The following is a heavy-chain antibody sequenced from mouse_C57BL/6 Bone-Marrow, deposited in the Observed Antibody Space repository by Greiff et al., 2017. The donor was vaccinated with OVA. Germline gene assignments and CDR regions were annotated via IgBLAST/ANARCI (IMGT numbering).Heavy chain of an antibody. Sequence: EVKVEESGGGLVQPGGSMKLSCAASGFTFSDAWMDWVRQSPEKGLEWVAAIRNKANNHATYYAVSVKGRFTISRDDSKSSVYLQMNSLRAEDTGIYYCTSLDYGSSYDFAYWGQGTLVTVSA. CDR2: IRNKANNHAT. CDR3: TSLDYGSSYDFAY. CDR1: GFTFSDAW. J-gene: IGHJ3*01. V-gene: IGHV6-6*01. D-gene: IGHD1-1*01.